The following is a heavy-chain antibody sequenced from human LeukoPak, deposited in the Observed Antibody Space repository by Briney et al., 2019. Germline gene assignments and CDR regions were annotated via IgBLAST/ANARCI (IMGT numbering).Heavy chain of an antibody. CDR3: AREDSGRVFDY. CDR2: IIPIFGTA. J-gene: IGHJ4*02. D-gene: IGHD1-26*01. CDR1: GGTFSSYA. V-gene: IGHV1-69*05. Sequence: ATVKVSCKASGGTFSSYAISWVRQAPGQGLEWMGRIIPIFGTANYAQKFQGRVTITTDESTSTAYMELSSLRSEDTAVYYCAREDSGRVFDYWGQGTQVTVSS.